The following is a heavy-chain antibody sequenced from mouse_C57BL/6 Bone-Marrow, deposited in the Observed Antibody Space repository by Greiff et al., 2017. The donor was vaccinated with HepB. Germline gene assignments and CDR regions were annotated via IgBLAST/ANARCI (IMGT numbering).Heavy chain of an antibody. V-gene: IGHV1-52*01. CDR3: ARDYYYGNAMDY. D-gene: IGHD1-1*01. CDR2: IDPSDSET. Sequence: QVQLQQPGAELVRPGSSVKLSCKASGYTFTSYWMHWVKQRPIHGLEWIGNIDPSDSETHYNQKFKDKATLTVDKSSSTAYMQLSSLTSEDSAVYYCARDYYYGNAMDYWGQGTSVTVSS. CDR1: GYTFTSYW. J-gene: IGHJ4*01.